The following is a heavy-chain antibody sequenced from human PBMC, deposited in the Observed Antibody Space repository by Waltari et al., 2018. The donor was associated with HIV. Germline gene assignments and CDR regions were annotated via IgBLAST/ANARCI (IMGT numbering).Heavy chain of an antibody. CDR3: AAPSDPTVTRGIFDY. D-gene: IGHD4-4*01. J-gene: IGHJ4*02. CDR2: IVVGSGNA. Sequence: QMQLVQSGPEVKKPGTSVKVSCKASGFTFTRSPVPWVRQARGQRLEWIGWIVVGSGNANYAQKFQERVTITRDMSTSTAYMELSSLRSEDTAVYYCAAPSDPTVTRGIFDYWGQGTLVTVSS. CDR1: GFTFTRSP. V-gene: IGHV1-58*01.